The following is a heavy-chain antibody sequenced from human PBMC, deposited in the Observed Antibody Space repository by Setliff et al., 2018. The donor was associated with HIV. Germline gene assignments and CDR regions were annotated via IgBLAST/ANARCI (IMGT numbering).Heavy chain of an antibody. D-gene: IGHD5-18*01. CDR2: IHSYGST. Sequence: SETLSLTCAVSGGSISSSNWWSWVRQPPGKGLEWIGYIHSYGSTDYNPSLESRVTISVDTSKNQLSLKLRSVAAADTAVYYCARGGYRDGYDYWGQGTLVTVSS. V-gene: IGHV4-4*02. J-gene: IGHJ4*02. CDR3: ARGGYRDGYDY. CDR1: GGSISSSNW.